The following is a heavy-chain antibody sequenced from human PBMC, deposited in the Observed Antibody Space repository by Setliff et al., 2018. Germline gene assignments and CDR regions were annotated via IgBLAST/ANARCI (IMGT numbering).Heavy chain of an antibody. D-gene: IGHD3-16*01. CDR3: AIGGGYCDFFDCFPFDN. V-gene: IGHV4-59*08. CDR1: GGSIRSYY. Sequence: SETLSLTCTVSGGSIRSYYWNWIRQPPGKGLEWIGYIYYSGSTNYNPFLKSRVTISVDTSKNHFSLKLNSVTAADTALYYCAIGGGYCDFFDCFPFDNWGQGFLVTVSS. CDR2: IYYSGST. J-gene: IGHJ4*02.